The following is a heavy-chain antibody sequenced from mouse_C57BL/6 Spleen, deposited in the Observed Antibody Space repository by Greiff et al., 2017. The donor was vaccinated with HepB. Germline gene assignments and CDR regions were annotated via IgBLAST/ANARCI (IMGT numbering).Heavy chain of an antibody. CDR1: GYTFTDYE. D-gene: IGHD1-1*01. CDR3: TRYYGSSYPAWFAY. V-gene: IGHV1-15*01. CDR2: IDPETGGT. J-gene: IGHJ3*01. Sequence: QVHVKQSGAELVRPGASVTLSCKASGYTFTDYEMHWVKQTPVHGLEWIGAIDPETGGTAYNQKFKGKAILTADKSSSTAYMELRSLTSEDSAVYYCTRYYGSSYPAWFAYWGQGTLVTVSA.